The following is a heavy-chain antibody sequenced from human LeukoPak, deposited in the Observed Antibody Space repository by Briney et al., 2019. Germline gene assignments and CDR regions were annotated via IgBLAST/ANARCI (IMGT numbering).Heavy chain of an antibody. CDR1: GGSISSGGYY. D-gene: IGHD1-1*01. V-gene: IGHV4-31*03. J-gene: IGHJ4*02. CDR3: ARHDKLSGSRTLHY. CDR2: IYYSGST. Sequence: SETLSLTCTVSGGSISSGGYYWSWIRQHPGTGLEWIGYIYYSGSTYYNPSLKSRVTISVDTSKNQFSLKLSSVTAADTAVYFCARHDKLSGSRTLHYWGPGTLVTVSS.